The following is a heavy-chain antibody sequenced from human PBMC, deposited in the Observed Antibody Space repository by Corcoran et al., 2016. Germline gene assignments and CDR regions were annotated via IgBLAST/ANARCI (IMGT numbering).Heavy chain of an antibody. CDR2: ISSSSSTI. D-gene: IGHD3-3*01. V-gene: IGHV3-48*02. CDR3: ARDPDEWLLYRYGMDV. CDR1: GFTFSSYS. Sequence: EVQLVESGGGLVQPGGSLRLSCAASGFTFSSYSMNWVRQAPGKGLEWVSYISSSSSTIYYADSVKGRFTISRDNAKNSLYLQMNSLRDEDTAVYYCARDPDEWLLYRYGMDVWGQGTTVTVSS. J-gene: IGHJ6*02.